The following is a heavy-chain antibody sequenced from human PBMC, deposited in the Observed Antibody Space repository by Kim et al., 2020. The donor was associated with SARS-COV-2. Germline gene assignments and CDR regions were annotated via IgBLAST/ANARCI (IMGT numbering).Heavy chain of an antibody. Sequence: GGSLRLSCFASGFSFSTHGMHWVRQTPVRGLEWLAVISFHGREQYYADSVRGRFTISRDNSNNTLYLHMNSLRSEDTAVYYCAKDILVASIDYWGPGTAVIVSS. V-gene: IGHV3-30*18. CDR1: GFSFSTHG. J-gene: IGHJ4*02. CDR2: ISFHGREQ. D-gene: IGHD5-12*01. CDR3: AKDILVASIDY.